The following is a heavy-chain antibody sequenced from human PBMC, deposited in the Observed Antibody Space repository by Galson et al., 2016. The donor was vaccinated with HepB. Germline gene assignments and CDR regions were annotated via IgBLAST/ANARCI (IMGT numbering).Heavy chain of an antibody. V-gene: IGHV3-21*04. CDR2: ISRSSDFV. CDR1: AFNFSIYS. Sequence: SLRLSCAASAFNFSIYSMNWVRQAPGKGLEWVSSISRSSDFVYYADSVKGRFIISRDNSKNTLYLEMNSLRAEDTAVYYCAKRGTSATILVDAFEKWGQGTMVTVSS. D-gene: IGHD5-24*01. CDR3: AKRGTSATILVDAFEK. J-gene: IGHJ3*02.